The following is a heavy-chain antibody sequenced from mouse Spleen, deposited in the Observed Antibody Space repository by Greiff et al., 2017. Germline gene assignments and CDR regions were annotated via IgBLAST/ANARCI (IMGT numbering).Heavy chain of an antibody. J-gene: IGHJ2*01. CDR3: ARRSYYGQSPPLDY. Sequence: VQGVESGPELVKPGASVKISCKASGYTFTDYYINWVKQRPGQGLEWIGWIFPGSGSTYYNEKFKGKATLTVDKSSSTAYMLLSSLTSEDSAVYFCARRSYYGQSPPLDYWGQGTTLTVSS. D-gene: IGHD2-1*01. V-gene: IGHV1-75*01. CDR1: GYTFTDYY. CDR2: IFPGSGST.